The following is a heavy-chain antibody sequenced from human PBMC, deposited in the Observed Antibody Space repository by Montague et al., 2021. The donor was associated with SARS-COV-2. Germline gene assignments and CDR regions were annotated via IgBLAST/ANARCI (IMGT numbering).Heavy chain of an antibody. D-gene: IGHD1-26*01. J-gene: IGHJ4*02. CDR2: INYNGRT. CDR1: GGSINGYY. Sequence: SETLSLTCTVSGGSINGYYWTWFRQPPGKGLQWIAHINYNGRTSYIPSLKSRLSVSLDKAKYQFSLELTSVTAADTARYFCARGTEVGAFDFWGQGALVSVSS. CDR3: ARGTEVGAFDF. V-gene: IGHV4-59*01.